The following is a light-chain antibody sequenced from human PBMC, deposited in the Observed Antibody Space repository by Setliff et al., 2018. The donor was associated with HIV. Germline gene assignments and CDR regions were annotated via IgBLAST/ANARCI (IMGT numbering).Light chain of an antibody. Sequence: QSVLTQPASVSGSPGQSITISCTGTSSDVGGYNYVSWYQQHPGKAPKLMIYEVSKRPSGVPDRFSGSKSGNTASLTVSGLQAEDEADYYCTSYAGSNNLGVFGTGTKV. CDR1: SSDVGGYNY. CDR2: EVS. CDR3: TSYAGSNNLGV. V-gene: IGLV2-8*01. J-gene: IGLJ1*01.